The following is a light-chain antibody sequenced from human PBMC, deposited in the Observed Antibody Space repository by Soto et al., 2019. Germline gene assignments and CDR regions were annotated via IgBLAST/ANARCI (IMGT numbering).Light chain of an antibody. CDR1: SGDVGGYDF. CDR3: SSYTSSRSLVL. CDR2: DVN. J-gene: IGLJ2*01. Sequence: QSALTQPASVSGSPGQSITISCTGTSGDVGGYDFVSWYQQFPGKAPKLLIYDVNSRPSGVSDRFSGSKSGSTASLTISGLQAEEEADYLCSSYTSSRSLVLFGGGTKVTVL. V-gene: IGLV2-14*03.